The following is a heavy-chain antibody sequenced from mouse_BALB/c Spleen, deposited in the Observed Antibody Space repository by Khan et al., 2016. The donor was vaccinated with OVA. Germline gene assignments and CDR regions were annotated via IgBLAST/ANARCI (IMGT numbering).Heavy chain of an antibody. CDR3: ARGYVGNDEFVY. D-gene: IGHD2-2*01. CDR2: IFPGTGTT. CDR1: GYTFTSYW. Sequence: QVQLQQSGAEVVKPGASVKLSCKTTGYTFTSYWIQWIEQRPGQGLGWIGQIFPGTGTTYYNENFKGKATLTVDTSSSTAYMQLSSLTSEDSAVYFCARGYVGNDEFVYWGQGTLVTVSP. J-gene: IGHJ3*01. V-gene: IGHV1S132*01.